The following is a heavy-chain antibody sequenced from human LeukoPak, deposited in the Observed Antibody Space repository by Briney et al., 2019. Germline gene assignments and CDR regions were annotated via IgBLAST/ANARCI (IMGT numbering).Heavy chain of an antibody. CDR3: ARDRPIYDILTGYYPPPLDY. CDR1: GFTFSNLA. Sequence: GGSLKLSCAASGFTFSNLAMSWVRQAPGKGLEWVSTISGGGDITYYADSVKGRFTISRDNSKDTLFLQMNGLRAEDTAVYYCARDRPIYDILTGYYPPPLDYWGQGTLVTVSS. D-gene: IGHD3-9*01. J-gene: IGHJ4*02. V-gene: IGHV3-23*01. CDR2: ISGGGDIT.